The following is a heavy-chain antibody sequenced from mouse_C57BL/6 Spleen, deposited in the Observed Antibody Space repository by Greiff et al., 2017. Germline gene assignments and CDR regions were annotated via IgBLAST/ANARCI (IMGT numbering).Heavy chain of an antibody. V-gene: IGHV5-4*01. Sequence: EVQRVEPGGGLVKPGASLKLSCAASGFTFSSYAMPWVRQTPVKRLEWVATISASGSYTHYPQNVKGRFTIARDNANNNLYLQMSHLKSEDTAVYYCAREGGGYSSWFAYWGQGTLVTVSA. D-gene: IGHD2-3*01. CDR2: ISASGSYT. CDR3: AREGGGYSSWFAY. J-gene: IGHJ3*01. CDR1: GFTFSSYA.